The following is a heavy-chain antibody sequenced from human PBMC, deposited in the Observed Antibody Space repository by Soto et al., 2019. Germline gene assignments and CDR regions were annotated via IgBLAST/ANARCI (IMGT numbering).Heavy chain of an antibody. CDR3: VKGEYYYDSSGYYPFDY. Sequence: AGGALRLSCSAPGFPFSIYSLHLVRPAPGKGLEYVSSISTNGGSTDYADSVKGRFTISRDNSKNTVYLQMSSLRVEDTAVYYCVKGEYYYDSSGYYPFDYWGQGTLVTVSS. D-gene: IGHD3-22*01. CDR1: GFPFSIYS. CDR2: ISTNGGST. J-gene: IGHJ4*02. V-gene: IGHV3-64D*06.